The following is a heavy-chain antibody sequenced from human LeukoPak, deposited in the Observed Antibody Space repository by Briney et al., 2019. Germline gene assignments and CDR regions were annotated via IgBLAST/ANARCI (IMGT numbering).Heavy chain of an antibody. CDR3: AREDYGDYVFGH. CDR1: GVTFDRYS. Sequence: PGGSLRLSCAVFGVTFDRYSMNWVRQAPGKGLEWVSSISSSGSYIYYADSVKGRFTISRDNAKNSLYLQVNSLGAEDTAVYYCAREDYGDYVFGHWGQGTLVTVSS. V-gene: IGHV3-21*01. CDR2: ISSSGSYI. J-gene: IGHJ4*02. D-gene: IGHD4-17*01.